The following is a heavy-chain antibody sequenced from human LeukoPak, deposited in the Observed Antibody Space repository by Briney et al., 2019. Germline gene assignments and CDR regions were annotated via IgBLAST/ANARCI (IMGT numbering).Heavy chain of an antibody. Sequence: GGSLRLSCAASGFTFSSYAMSWVRQAPGKGLEWVSAISGSGGSTYYADSVKGRFTISRDNSKNTLYLQMNSLRAEDTAVYYCAKDLVLGSSSWEYYFDYWGQGTLVTVSS. CDR3: AKDLVLGSSSWEYYFDY. V-gene: IGHV3-23*01. CDR1: GFTFSSYA. CDR2: ISGSGGST. J-gene: IGHJ4*02. D-gene: IGHD6-13*01.